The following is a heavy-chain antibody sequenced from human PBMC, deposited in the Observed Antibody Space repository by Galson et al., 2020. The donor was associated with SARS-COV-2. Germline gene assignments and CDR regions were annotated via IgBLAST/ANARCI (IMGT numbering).Heavy chain of an antibody. V-gene: IGHV4-61*01. D-gene: IGHD6-6*01. CDR1: GGSVSRGSYY. Sequence: SETLSLTCTVSGGSVSRGSYYWSWIRQPPGKGLEWIGYIYYSGSTNYNPSLKSRVTISVDTSKNQFSLKLSSVTAADTAVYYCARGVYSRSSWELIHYGMDVWGQGTTVTVSS. CDR3: ARGVYSRSSWELIHYGMDV. CDR2: IYYSGST. J-gene: IGHJ6*02.